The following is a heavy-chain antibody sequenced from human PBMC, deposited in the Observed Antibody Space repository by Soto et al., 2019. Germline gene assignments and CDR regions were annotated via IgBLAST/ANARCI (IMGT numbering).Heavy chain of an antibody. J-gene: IGHJ4*02. V-gene: IGHV4-31*03. CDR2: IYYSGRT. Sequence: SETLSHTCTVSGGSVSSGGYYWSWMRQHPGKGLEWIGYIYYSGRTYYNPSLKSRVTISVDTSKNQFSLKLSSVTAADTAVYYCASWIVVITPRFDYWGQGTLVTVSS. CDR3: ASWIVVITPRFDY. CDR1: GGSVSSGGYY. D-gene: IGHD3-22*01.